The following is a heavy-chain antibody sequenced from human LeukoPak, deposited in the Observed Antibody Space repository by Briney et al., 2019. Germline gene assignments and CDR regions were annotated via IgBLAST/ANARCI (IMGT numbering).Heavy chain of an antibody. Sequence: GGSLRLSCAASGFTFSSYAMSWVRQAPRKGLEWVSVVSGRGSSTDYADSVKGLFTISRDNSKNTLYLQMSSLSAEDTAVYYCAKMNVLTGYYTPNFDFWGQGTLVTVSS. D-gene: IGHD3-9*01. V-gene: IGHV3-23*01. CDR1: GFTFSSYA. CDR2: VSGRGSST. CDR3: AKMNVLTGYYTPNFDF. J-gene: IGHJ4*02.